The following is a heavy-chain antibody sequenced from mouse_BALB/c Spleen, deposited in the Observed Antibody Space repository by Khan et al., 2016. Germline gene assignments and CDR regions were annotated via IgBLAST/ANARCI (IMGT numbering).Heavy chain of an antibody. CDR3: ARSGYGEDD. V-gene: IGHV1-80*01. J-gene: IGHJ2*01. CDR2: IYPGDGDT. CDR1: GYEFSIYW. D-gene: IGHD2-13*01. Sequence: QVQLQQSGAELVRPGSSVKISCKASGYEFSIYWMNWVKQRPGQGLEWIGQIYPGDGDTDYHGKFKDKAPLTADKSSSTAYMQLSSLPSEDTAVYSCARSGYGEDDGGKGTTLTVSS.